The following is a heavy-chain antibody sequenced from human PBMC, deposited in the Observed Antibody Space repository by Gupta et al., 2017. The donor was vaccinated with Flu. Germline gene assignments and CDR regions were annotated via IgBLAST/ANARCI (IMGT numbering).Heavy chain of an antibody. CDR1: SYA. CDR3: AKASGTDTKSNIDD. Sequence: SYAMTWVGKAPGNGLEGVSVVSGSGVSKYYEDAGKRRFTISRENSKNTLYQQMQGLRAEETAVYYSAKASGTDTKSNIDDGRQGTMVTVCS. V-gene: IGHV3-23*01. CDR2: VSGSGVSK. J-gene: IGHJ4*02. D-gene: IGHD2-8*01.